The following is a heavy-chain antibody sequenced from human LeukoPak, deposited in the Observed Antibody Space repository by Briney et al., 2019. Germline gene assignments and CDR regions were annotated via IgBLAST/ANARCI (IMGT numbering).Heavy chain of an antibody. CDR1: GGSFSGYY. D-gene: IGHD6-25*01. Sequence: SETLSLTCAAYGGSFSGYYWSWIRQPPGKGLEWIGEINHSGSTNYNPSLKSRVTISVDTSKNQFSLKLSSVTAADTAVYYCARGEISGYSYYFDYWGQGTLVTVSS. J-gene: IGHJ4*02. V-gene: IGHV4-34*01. CDR3: ARGEISGYSYYFDY. CDR2: INHSGST.